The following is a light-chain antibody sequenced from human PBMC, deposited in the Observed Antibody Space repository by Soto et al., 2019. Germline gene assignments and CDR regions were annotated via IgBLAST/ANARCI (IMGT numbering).Light chain of an antibody. CDR1: QSVSSIY. J-gene: IGKJ1*01. CDR3: QPYGSSRWT. Sequence: EIVLTKSPGTLSLSPGERATLSCRASQSVSSIYLAWYQQKPGQAPRLLIYGASSRATGIPDRFSGSGSGTDFTLTISRLEPEDFAVYYCQPYGSSRWTFGQGTKVEI. CDR2: GAS. V-gene: IGKV3-20*01.